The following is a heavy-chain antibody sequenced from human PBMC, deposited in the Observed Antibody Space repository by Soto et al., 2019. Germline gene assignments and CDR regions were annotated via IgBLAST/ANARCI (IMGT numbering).Heavy chain of an antibody. CDR1: GGSVSSYY. CDR2: IYYSGST. Sequence: LSLTCTVSGGSVSSYYWGWIRQPPWKGLDWIGYIYYSGSTKYNPSLKSRVTMSVDTSNNQFSLKVSSVTAADTAVYYCARHSNRNYGLYYLDFWGLGALVTVSS. D-gene: IGHD4-4*01. CDR3: ARHSNRNYGLYYLDF. V-gene: IGHV4-59*08. J-gene: IGHJ4*02.